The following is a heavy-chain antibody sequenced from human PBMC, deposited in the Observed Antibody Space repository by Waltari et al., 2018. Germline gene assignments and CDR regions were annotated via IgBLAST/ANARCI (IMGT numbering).Heavy chain of an antibody. CDR2: IIPILGIA. CDR3: ARDPECSSTSCYPNWFDP. D-gene: IGHD2-2*01. V-gene: IGHV1-69*10. J-gene: IGHJ5*02. Sequence: QVQLVQSGAEVKKPGSSVKVSCKASGGTFSSYAIRWVRQAPGQGLEWMGGIIPILGIANYAQKFQGRVTITADKSTSTAYMELSSLRSEDTAVYYCARDPECSSTSCYPNWFDPWGQGTLVTVSS. CDR1: GGTFSSYA.